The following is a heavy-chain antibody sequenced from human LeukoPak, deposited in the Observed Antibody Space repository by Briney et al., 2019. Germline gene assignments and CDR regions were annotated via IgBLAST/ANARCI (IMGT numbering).Heavy chain of an antibody. CDR2: IYYSGST. CDR3: ARSVGSGSYYTYYYYYYMDV. J-gene: IGHJ6*03. Sequence: SETLSLTCTVSGGSISSSSYYWGWIRQPPGKGLEWIGSIYYSGSTYYNPSLKSRVTISVDTSQNQFSLKLSSVTAADTAVYYCARSVGSGSYYTYYYYYYMDVWGKGTTVTISS. V-gene: IGHV4-39*01. D-gene: IGHD3-10*01. CDR1: GGSISSSSYY.